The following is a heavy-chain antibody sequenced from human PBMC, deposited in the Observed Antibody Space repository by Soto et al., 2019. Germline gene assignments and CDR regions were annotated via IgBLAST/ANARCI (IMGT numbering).Heavy chain of an antibody. CDR2: IYYSGST. J-gene: IGHJ5*02. V-gene: IGHV4-31*03. Sequence: LSLTCTVSGGSISSGGYYWSWIRQHPGKGLEWIGYIYYSGSTYYNPSLKSRVTISVDTSKNQFSLKLSSVTAADTAVYYCARDLSAGGWFDPWGQGTLVTVSS. CDR3: ARDLSAGGWFDP. CDR1: GGSISSGGYY. D-gene: IGHD6-25*01.